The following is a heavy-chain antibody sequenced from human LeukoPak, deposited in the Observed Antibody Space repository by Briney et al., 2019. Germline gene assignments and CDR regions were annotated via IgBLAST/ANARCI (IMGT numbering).Heavy chain of an antibody. CDR1: GYTFTGYY. Sequence: GASVKVSCKASGYTFTGYYMHWVRQAPGQGLEWMGWINPNSGGTNYAQKFQGRVTMTRDTSISTAYMELSRLRSDDTAVYYCARPESPEYCSGGSCYYDNWFDPWGQGTLVTVSS. V-gene: IGHV1-2*02. CDR3: ARPESPEYCSGGSCYYDNWFDP. CDR2: INPNSGGT. J-gene: IGHJ5*02. D-gene: IGHD2-15*01.